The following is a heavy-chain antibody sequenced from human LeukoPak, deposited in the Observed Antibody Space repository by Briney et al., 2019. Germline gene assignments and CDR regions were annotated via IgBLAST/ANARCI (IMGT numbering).Heavy chain of an antibody. CDR2: ISYDGSNK. D-gene: IGHD6-19*01. J-gene: IGHJ3*02. Sequence: QPGRSLRLSCAASGFTFSSYAMHWVRQTPGKGLEWVAVISYDGSNKYYADSVKGRFTISRDNSKNTLYLQMNSLRAEDTAVYYCARATPGWLAPNDAFDIWGQGTMVTVSS. V-gene: IGHV3-30*04. CDR3: ARATPGWLAPNDAFDI. CDR1: GFTFSSYA.